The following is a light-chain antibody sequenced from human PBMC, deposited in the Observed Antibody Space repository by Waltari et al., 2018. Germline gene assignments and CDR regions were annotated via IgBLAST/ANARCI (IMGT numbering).Light chain of an antibody. V-gene: IGLV1-40*01. J-gene: IGLJ2*01. CDR2: GNS. CDR3: QSYDSSLSGVV. CDR1: SSNIGAGYD. Sequence: QSVLTQPPSVSGAPGQRVTISCTGSSSNIGAGYDVNCYQQLPGTAPKLLIYGNSNRPSGVPDRFSGSKSGTSASLAITGLQAEDEADYYCQSYDSSLSGVVFGGGTKLTVL.